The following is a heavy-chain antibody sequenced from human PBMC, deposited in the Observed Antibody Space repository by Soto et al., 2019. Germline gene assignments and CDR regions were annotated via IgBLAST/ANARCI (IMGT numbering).Heavy chain of an antibody. V-gene: IGHV5-51*01. CDR3: AVAGHPSEYGMDV. CDR2: ICPHDSDT. J-gene: IGHJ6*02. CDR1: GYSFTDYW. D-gene: IGHD6-19*01. Sequence: GESLKISCKGSGYSFTDYWIAWVRQMPEKGLEWLGMICPHDSDTRVNPSFQGQLTISADNSISTAYLQWSSLEASDTAIYYCAVAGHPSEYGMDVWGQGTTVTVSS.